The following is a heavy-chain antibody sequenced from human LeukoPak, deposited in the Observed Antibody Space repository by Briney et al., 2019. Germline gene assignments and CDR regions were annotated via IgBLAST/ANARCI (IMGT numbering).Heavy chain of an antibody. J-gene: IGHJ4*02. V-gene: IGHV4-38-2*02. D-gene: IGHD4-23*01. CDR2: INHSGST. CDR1: GYSISSGYY. CDR3: AYSTVVTRGYY. Sequence: MPSETLSLTCTVSGYSISSGYYWGWIRQPPGKGLEWIGEINHSGSTKYNPSLKSRVTISVDTSKNQFSLKLSSVTAADTAVYYCAYSTVVTRGYYWGQGTLVTVSS.